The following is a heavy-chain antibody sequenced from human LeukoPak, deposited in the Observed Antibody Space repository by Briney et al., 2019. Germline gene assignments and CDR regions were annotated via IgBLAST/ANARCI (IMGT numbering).Heavy chain of an antibody. CDR3: AKDRGYSSAWYVMGLDY. CDR2: IRYNGNNK. CDR1: GFTFSNYG. V-gene: IGHV3-30*02. Sequence: PGGSLRLPCAVSGFTFSNYGMHWVRQAPGKGLEWVAFIRYNGNNKYYADSVKGRFTISRDNSKNMLYVQMNSLRTEDTAVYYCAKDRGYSSAWYVMGLDYWGQGTLVTVPS. J-gene: IGHJ4*02. D-gene: IGHD6-19*01.